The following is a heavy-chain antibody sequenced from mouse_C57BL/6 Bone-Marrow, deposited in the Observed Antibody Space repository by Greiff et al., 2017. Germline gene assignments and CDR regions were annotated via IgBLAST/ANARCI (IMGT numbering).Heavy chain of an antibody. Sequence: QVQLQQPGAELVKPGASVKLSCKASGYTFTSYWMQWVKQRPGQGLEWIGEIDPSDSYTNYNQKFKGKATLTVDTSSSTAYMQLSSLTSEDSSVYYCAREYDGPGAQGTVVTVSA. CDR3: AREYDGP. J-gene: IGHJ3*01. D-gene: IGHD2-14*01. CDR2: IDPSDSYT. V-gene: IGHV1-50*01. CDR1: GYTFTSYW.